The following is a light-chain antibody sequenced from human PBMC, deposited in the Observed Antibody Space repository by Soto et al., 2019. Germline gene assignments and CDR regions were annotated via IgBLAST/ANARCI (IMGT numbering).Light chain of an antibody. CDR3: SHYGTSVPYT. CDR2: GAS. CDR1: QSVGNTW. Sequence: VLTKSPCTLYVSPGERATLSCRARQSVGNTWLAWYQQKVGQAPRLLLYGASTRATGIPDRFSGSGSGTDFTLTITRLEPEDFAVYYCSHYGTSVPYTFDQGTKLEIK. V-gene: IGKV3-20*01. J-gene: IGKJ2*01.